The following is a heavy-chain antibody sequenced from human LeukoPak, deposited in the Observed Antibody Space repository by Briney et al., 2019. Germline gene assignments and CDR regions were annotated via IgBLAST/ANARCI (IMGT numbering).Heavy chain of an antibody. CDR1: EFTFSDYW. J-gene: IGHJ4*02. V-gene: IGHV3-9*01. Sequence: GGSLRLSCAASEFTFSDYWMSWVRQAPGKGLEWVSGISWNSGSIAYADSVKGRFTISRDNAKNSLYLQMNSLRAEDTALYYCAKDTLAGSGSAYFDYWGQGTLVTVSS. CDR2: ISWNSGSI. CDR3: AKDTLAGSGSAYFDY. D-gene: IGHD3-10*01.